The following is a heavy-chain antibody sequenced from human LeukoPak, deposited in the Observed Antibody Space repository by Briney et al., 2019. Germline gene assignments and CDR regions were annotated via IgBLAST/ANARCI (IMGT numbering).Heavy chain of an antibody. CDR1: GGSFSGYY. J-gene: IGHJ6*03. D-gene: IGHD6-13*01. CDR2: INHSGST. V-gene: IGHV4-34*01. Sequence: PSETLSLTCAVYGGSFSGYYWSWIRQPPGKGLEWIGEINHSGSTNYNPSLKSRVTISVDTSKNQFPLKLSSVTAADTAVYYCAKAGSSRLTGYYYYYMDVWGKGTTVTVSS. CDR3: AKAGSSRLTGYYYYYMDV.